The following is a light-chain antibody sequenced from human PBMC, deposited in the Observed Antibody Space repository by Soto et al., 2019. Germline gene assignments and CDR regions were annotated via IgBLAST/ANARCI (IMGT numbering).Light chain of an antibody. CDR2: DAS. J-gene: IGKJ1*01. V-gene: IGKV3-20*01. CDR3: QQYGSSQT. Sequence: EIVMTQSPATLSVSPGARATLSCRASQSVTSYLAWYQQKPGQAPRLLIYDASNRATGIPPRFSGSGSGTDFTLTISRLEPEDFAVYYCQQYGSSQTFGQGTKVDIK. CDR1: QSVTSY.